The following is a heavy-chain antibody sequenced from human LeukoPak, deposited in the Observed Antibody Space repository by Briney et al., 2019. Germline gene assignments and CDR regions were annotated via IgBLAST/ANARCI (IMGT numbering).Heavy chain of an antibody. D-gene: IGHD2-21*02. CDR1: GYTFNNYY. V-gene: IGHV1-2*02. CDR3: AKPRAGDKDAFDI. J-gene: IGHJ3*02. Sequence: ASVKVSCKASGYTFNNYYMHWVRQAPGQGLEWMGWINPKSAGTKYLQQFQGRVTMTRDTSISTAYLELTSLRSDDTAVYYCAKPRAGDKDAFDIWGQGAMVIVSS. CDR2: INPKSAGT.